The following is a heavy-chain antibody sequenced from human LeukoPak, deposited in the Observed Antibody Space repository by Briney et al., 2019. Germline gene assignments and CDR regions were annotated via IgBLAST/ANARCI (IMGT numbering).Heavy chain of an antibody. Sequence: GGSLRLSCAASGFTFSSYAMSWVRQAPWKGLEWVSAISGSGGSTYYADSVKGRFTISRDNSKNTLYLQMNSLRAEDTAVYYCAKGYCSSTSCRLFDYWGQGTLVTVSS. CDR1: GFTFSSYA. V-gene: IGHV3-23*01. CDR2: ISGSGGST. CDR3: AKGYCSSTSCRLFDY. J-gene: IGHJ4*02. D-gene: IGHD2-2*01.